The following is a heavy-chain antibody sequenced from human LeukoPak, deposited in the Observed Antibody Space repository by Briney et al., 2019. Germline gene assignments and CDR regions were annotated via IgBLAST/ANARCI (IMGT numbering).Heavy chain of an antibody. CDR2: IYTGGNT. D-gene: IGHD7-27*01. J-gene: IGHJ4*02. Sequence: SETLSLTCTVSGASISSYYWSWIRQPAGKGLEWIGRIYTGGNTKYNPYLKSRVTMSVDTSKNQFSLKVSPVTAADTAVYYCARDQGSGDESYFDYWGQGTLVTVSS. CDR1: GASISSYY. CDR3: ARDQGSGDESYFDY. V-gene: IGHV4-4*07.